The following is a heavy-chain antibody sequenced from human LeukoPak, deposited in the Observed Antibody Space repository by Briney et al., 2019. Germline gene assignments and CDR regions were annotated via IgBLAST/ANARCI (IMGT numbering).Heavy chain of an antibody. CDR2: INFRGDNT. D-gene: IGHD4/OR15-4a*01. V-gene: IGHV3-23*01. J-gene: IGHJ4*02. CDR3: AKAQGSYPDDGASAFDS. Sequence: GGSLRLSCAASGFTFKNYAMSWVRQAPGKGLEWVSTINFRGDNTFYADSVRGRFTISRDNSKNTLSLQMHTLRVEDTAVYYCAKAQGSYPDDGASAFDSWGQGTLATVSS. CDR1: GFTFKNYA.